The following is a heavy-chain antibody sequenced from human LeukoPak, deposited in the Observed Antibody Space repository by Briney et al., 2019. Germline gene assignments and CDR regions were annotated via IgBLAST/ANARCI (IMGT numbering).Heavy chain of an antibody. V-gene: IGHV3-74*01. CDR3: ARDGVGDLEACEDY. CDR2: IRGDGIVT. D-gene: IGHD3-10*01. CDR1: EFTFSNYW. J-gene: IGHJ4*02. Sequence: PGGSLRLSCVASEFTFSNYWIHWVRQAPGKGLVWVSRIRGDGIVTNYADSVEGRFTVSRDNAKNTVHLQMNSLRDDDTAVYYCARDGVGDLEACEDYWGQGTLVTVSS.